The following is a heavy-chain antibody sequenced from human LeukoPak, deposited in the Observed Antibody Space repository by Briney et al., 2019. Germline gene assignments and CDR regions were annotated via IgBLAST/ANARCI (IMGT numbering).Heavy chain of an antibody. CDR1: AFIFSGHW. CDR3: ARELGSYYRYFDY. D-gene: IGHD1-26*01. Sequence: PGGSLRLSCEGSAFIFSGHWMNWVRQAPGKGLECVSVIYSDSSTYYADSVKGRFTISRDNSKNTLYLQMNSLRAEDTAVYYCARELGSYYRYFDYWGQGTLVTVSS. J-gene: IGHJ4*02. CDR2: IYSDSST. V-gene: IGHV3-53*01.